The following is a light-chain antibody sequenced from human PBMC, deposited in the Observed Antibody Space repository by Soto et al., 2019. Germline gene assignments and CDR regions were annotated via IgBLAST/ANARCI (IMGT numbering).Light chain of an antibody. J-gene: IGKJ1*01. CDR3: QQYGSSPRT. CDR1: QSVSSSY. Sequence: EIVLTQSPGTLSLSPGDSATLSCRASQSVSSSYLAWYQQKPGQAPRLLIYGASSRATGIPDRFSGSGSGTYLTLTISRLATEDLAVYSCQQYGSSPRTFGQGTKVEI. V-gene: IGKV3-20*01. CDR2: GAS.